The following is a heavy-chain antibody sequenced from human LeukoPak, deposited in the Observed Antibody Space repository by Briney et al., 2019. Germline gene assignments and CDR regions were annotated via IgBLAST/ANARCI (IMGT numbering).Heavy chain of an antibody. J-gene: IGHJ3*02. Sequence: PTGGSLRLSCTASGFTFGDYVMSWVRQAPGKGLEWVGFIRSKAYGCTTKNAASVKGRFTISRDDSRSIAYLQMNSLKTEDTAVYYCTRRYNYDSSGYYYVRDAFDIWGQGTMVTVSS. CDR2: IRSKAYGCTT. V-gene: IGHV3-49*04. CDR1: GFTFGDYV. D-gene: IGHD3-22*01. CDR3: TRRYNYDSSGYYYVRDAFDI.